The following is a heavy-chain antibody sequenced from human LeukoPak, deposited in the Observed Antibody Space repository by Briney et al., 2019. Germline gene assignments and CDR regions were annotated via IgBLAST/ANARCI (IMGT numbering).Heavy chain of an antibody. D-gene: IGHD3-16*01. V-gene: IGHV4-4*02. CDR1: GGSTSSSNW. CDR2: IYHSGST. Sequence: SGTLSLTSAVSGGSTSSSNWWSWVRPPPGKGRAWIGEIYHSGSTNYNACLKSRVTISLDKSKNQFSLKLSSVTAADTAVYYCAREIYMITYGGVDLRHHYFDSWGQGTLVTVSS. CDR3: AREIYMITYGGVDLRHHYFDS. J-gene: IGHJ4*02.